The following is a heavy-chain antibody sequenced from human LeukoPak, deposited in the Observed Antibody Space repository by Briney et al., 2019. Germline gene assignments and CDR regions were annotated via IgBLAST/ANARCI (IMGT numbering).Heavy chain of an antibody. D-gene: IGHD3-22*01. CDR1: GFTFSSYA. CDR2: ISGSGGST. V-gene: IGHV3-23*01. CDR3: AKGAADYYDSSGYYGIDY. J-gene: IGHJ4*02. Sequence: LTGGSLRLSCAASGFTFSSYAMSWVRQAPGKGLEWVSAISGSGGSTYYADSVEGRFTISRDNSKNTLYLQMNSLTAEDTAVYYCAKGAADYYDSSGYYGIDYWGQGTLVTVSS.